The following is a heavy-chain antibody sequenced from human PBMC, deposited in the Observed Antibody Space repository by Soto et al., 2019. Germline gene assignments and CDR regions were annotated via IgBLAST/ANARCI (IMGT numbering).Heavy chain of an antibody. Sequence: ASVKVSCKASGGTFSSYTISWVRQAPGQGLEWMGRIIPILGIANYAQKFQGRVTITADKSTSTAYMELSSLRSEDTAVYYCARDFTQGNDFWSGYSYYYYMDVWGKGTTVTVSS. D-gene: IGHD3-3*01. CDR1: GGTFSSYT. CDR2: IIPILGIA. CDR3: ARDFTQGNDFWSGYSYYYYMDV. V-gene: IGHV1-69*04. J-gene: IGHJ6*03.